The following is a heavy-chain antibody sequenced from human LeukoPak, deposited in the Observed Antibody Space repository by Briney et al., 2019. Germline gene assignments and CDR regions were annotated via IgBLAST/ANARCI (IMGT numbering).Heavy chain of an antibody. CDR3: ARSNPSSSWYYYYYYYMDV. CDR2: VYYTGYT. D-gene: IGHD6-13*01. V-gene: IGHV4-39*07. CDR1: GGSISTTTHY. Sequence: SEALSLTCSVSGGSISTTTHYWGWIRQPPGKRLEWIGNVYYTGYTYYNPSLKSRVTISVDTSKNQFSLKLSSVTAADTAVYYCARSNPSSSWYYYYYYYMDVWGKGTTVTISS. J-gene: IGHJ6*03.